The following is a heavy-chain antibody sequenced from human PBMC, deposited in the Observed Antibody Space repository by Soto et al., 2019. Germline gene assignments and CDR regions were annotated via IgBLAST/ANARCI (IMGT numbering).Heavy chain of an antibody. V-gene: IGHV4-30-2*01. J-gene: IGHJ4*02. Sequence: WTWLRQPPGQGLEWLGYVSESGSTYFNPSLNSRAAISIDRSKNQFSLNVSSVTVADTAVYFCARGFYDYVWGSYRSFVSWGQGILVSVTS. D-gene: IGHD3-16*02. CDR2: VSESGST. CDR3: ARGFYDYVWGSYRSFVS.